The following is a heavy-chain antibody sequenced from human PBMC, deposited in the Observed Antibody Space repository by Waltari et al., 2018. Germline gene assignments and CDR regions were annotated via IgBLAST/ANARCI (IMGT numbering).Heavy chain of an antibody. CDR3: ARDPGRRYCSGGSCLDLDY. D-gene: IGHD2-15*01. V-gene: IGHV1-2*02. J-gene: IGHJ4*02. Sequence: MDWINPNSGGTNYAQKFQGRVTMTRDTSISTAYMELRRLRSDDTAVYYCARDPGRRYCSGGSCLDLDYWGQGTLVTVSS. CDR2: INPNSGGT.